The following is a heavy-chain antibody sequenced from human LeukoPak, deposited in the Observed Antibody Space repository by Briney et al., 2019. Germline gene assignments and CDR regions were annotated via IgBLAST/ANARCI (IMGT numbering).Heavy chain of an antibody. CDR1: GLTFSIFT. Sequence: PGGSLRLSCAASGLTFSIFTMSWVRQAPGKGLEWVSSISSGSSYIYYADSVKGRFTISRDNAKNSLYLQMNSLRADDTAVYYCAKEGYYSSATCHFDYWGQGTLVTVSS. J-gene: IGHJ4*02. CDR3: AKEGYYSSATCHFDY. D-gene: IGHD2-2*01. CDR2: ISSGSSYI. V-gene: IGHV3-21*06.